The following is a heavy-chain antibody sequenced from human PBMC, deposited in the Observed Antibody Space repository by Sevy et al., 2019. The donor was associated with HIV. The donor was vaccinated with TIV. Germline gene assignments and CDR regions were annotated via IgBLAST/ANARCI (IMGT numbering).Heavy chain of an antibody. CDR2: ISGPGYGT. D-gene: IGHD3-22*01. J-gene: IGHJ3*01. CDR1: GFTFNIHA. Sequence: GGSLRLSCAASGFTFNIHAMNWVRQAPGKGLEWVSVISGPGYGTNYADSVKGRFTISRDNSKNTLFLQMNSLRADDTAVYYCAKALNPALESMLEVNLRSLKGFDVWGQGTLVTVSS. CDR3: AKALNPALESMLEVNLRSLKGFDV. V-gene: IGHV3-23*01.